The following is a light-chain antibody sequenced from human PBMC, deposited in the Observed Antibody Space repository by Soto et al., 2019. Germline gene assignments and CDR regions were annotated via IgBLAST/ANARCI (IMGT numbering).Light chain of an antibody. CDR1: SSDVGGYNY. CDR3: SSYAGSNNFVV. V-gene: IGLV2-8*01. Sequence: SALTKPPSASGSPGQSVTISCTGTSSDVGGYNYVSWYQQHPGKAPKLMIYEVSKRPSGVPDRFSGSKSGNTASLTVSGLQAEDEADYYCSSYAGSNNFVVFGGGTKLTVL. CDR2: EVS. J-gene: IGLJ2*01.